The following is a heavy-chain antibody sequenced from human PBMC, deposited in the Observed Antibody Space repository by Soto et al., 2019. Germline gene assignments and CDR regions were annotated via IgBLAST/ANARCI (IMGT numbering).Heavy chain of an antibody. CDR2: IKQDGSEK. CDR3: AAPGPGIAVAGNSPGYGMDV. V-gene: IGHV3-7*03. J-gene: IGHJ6*02. D-gene: IGHD6-19*01. CDR1: GFTFSSYW. Sequence: EVQLVESGGGLVQPGGSLRLSCAASGFTFSSYWMSWVRQAPGKGLEWVANIKQDGSEKYYVDSVKGRFTISRDNAKNSLYLQMNSLRAEDTAVYYCAAPGPGIAVAGNSPGYGMDVWGQGTTVTVSS.